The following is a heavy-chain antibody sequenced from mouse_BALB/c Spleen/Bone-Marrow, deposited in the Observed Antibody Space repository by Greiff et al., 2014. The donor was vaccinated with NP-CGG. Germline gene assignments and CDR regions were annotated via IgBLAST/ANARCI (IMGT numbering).Heavy chain of an antibody. V-gene: IGHV1S81*02. CDR3: TRSNYGYWYFDV. J-gene: IGHJ1*01. CDR2: INPSNGGT. D-gene: IGHD1-1*01. CDR1: GYSFTRYY. Sequence: QVQLQQPGAELVKPGASVKLSCKASGYSFTRYYMYWVKQRPGQGLEWIGEINPSNGGTNFNEKFKSKATLTVDKSSSTAYMQFSSLTSEDSAVYYCTRSNYGYWYFDVWGAGTTVTVSP.